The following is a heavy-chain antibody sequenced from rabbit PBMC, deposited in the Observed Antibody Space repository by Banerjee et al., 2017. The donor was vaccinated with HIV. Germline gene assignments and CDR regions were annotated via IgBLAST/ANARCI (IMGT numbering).Heavy chain of an antibody. V-gene: IGHV1S40*01. CDR3: AKNAGYANYGYAYFNL. J-gene: IGHJ4*01. Sequence: ISWVRQAPGKGLEWIACIWTASTGTTYYASWAKGRFTISETSSTTVTLQMTSLTAADTATYFCAKNAGYANYGYAYFNLWGQGTLVTVS. CDR2: IWTASTGTT. D-gene: IGHD6-1*01.